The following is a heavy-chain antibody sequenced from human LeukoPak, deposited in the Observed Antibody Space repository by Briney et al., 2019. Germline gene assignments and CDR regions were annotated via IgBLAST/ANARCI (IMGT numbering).Heavy chain of an antibody. CDR1: GYTFTSYD. CDR2: MDPNSGNT. D-gene: IGHD1-26*01. Sequence: ASVKVSCKASGYTFTSYDVNWVRQATGQGLEWMGWMDPNSGNTGYAQKFQGRVTMTRNTSISTAYMELSSLRSEDTAVYYCARTSDSGRYLDYYFDYWGQGTLVTVSS. CDR3: ARTSDSGRYLDYYFDY. J-gene: IGHJ4*02. V-gene: IGHV1-8*01.